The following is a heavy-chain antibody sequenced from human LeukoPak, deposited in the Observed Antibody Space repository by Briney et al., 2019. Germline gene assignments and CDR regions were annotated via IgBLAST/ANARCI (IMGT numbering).Heavy chain of an antibody. Sequence: SQRLSLTCSASGASTSRRYWSWIRQSPGRTLEWIGHICEGRDTKYNPSLTSRVTISVDTSRNQFSLSLTSVTAADTAIYYCAQTTGWPGFDFWGPGALVTVSS. CDR2: ICEGRDT. CDR3: AQTTGWPGFDF. D-gene: IGHD6-19*01. J-gene: IGHJ4*02. CDR1: GASTSRRY. V-gene: IGHV4-59*08.